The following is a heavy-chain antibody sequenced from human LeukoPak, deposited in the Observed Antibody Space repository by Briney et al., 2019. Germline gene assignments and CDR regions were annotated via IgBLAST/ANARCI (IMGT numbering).Heavy chain of an antibody. Sequence: QPGRSLRLSCAASGFTFSSYGMHWVRQAPGKGLEGVAVISYDGSNKYYADSVKGRFTISRDNSKNTLYLQMNSLRAEDTAVYYCAKDPFPSGWYFEPSYFDYWGQGTLVTVSS. CDR3: AKDPFPSGWYFEPSYFDY. J-gene: IGHJ4*02. V-gene: IGHV3-30*18. CDR1: GFTFSSYG. D-gene: IGHD6-19*01. CDR2: ISYDGSNK.